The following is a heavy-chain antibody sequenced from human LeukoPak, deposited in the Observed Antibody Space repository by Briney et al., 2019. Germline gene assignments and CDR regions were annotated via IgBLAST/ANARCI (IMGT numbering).Heavy chain of an antibody. Sequence: SETLSLTCTVSGGSISSSSYYWGWIRQPPGKGLEWIGNIYYSGSTSYNPSLKSRVTISLDTSKNQFSLKLSSVTAADTAVYYCARGITIFGVIITHYWGQGTLVTVSS. CDR3: ARGITIFGVIITHY. CDR2: IYYSGST. J-gene: IGHJ4*02. CDR1: GGSISSSSYY. V-gene: IGHV4-39*07. D-gene: IGHD3-3*01.